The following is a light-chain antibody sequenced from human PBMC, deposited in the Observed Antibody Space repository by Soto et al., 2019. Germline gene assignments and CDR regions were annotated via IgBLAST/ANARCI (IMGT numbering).Light chain of an antibody. CDR3: QKYNSG. Sequence: EIVLTQSPGTLSLSPGERATLSCRASQSVSSSYLAWYQQKPGQAPRLLIYGASSRATGIPDRFSGSGSGTDFTLTISSLQPEDVATYYCQKYNSGFGPGTKVDIK. CDR2: GAS. CDR1: QSVSSSY. J-gene: IGKJ3*01. V-gene: IGKV3-20*01.